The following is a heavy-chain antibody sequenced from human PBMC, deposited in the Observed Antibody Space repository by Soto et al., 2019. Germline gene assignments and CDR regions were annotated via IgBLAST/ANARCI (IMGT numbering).Heavy chain of an antibody. CDR3: ARDLDHCGGDCYSFDY. CDR2: IYKNGDT. J-gene: IGHJ4*02. D-gene: IGHD2-21*02. CDR1: VFTVSINY. V-gene: IGHV3-53*01. Sequence: PRGSLRVSCESSVFTVSINYMNWVRQAPGKGLDWVSVIYKNGDTFYADSVKGRFTISRDNFKNTLYLQMNSLRAEDTAVYFCARDLDHCGGDCYSFDYWGQGIMVTVSS.